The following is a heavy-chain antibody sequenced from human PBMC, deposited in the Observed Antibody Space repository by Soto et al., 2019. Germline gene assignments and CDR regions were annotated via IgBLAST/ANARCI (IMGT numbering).Heavy chain of an antibody. Sequence: QVQLVQSGAAVKKPGSSVKVSCKASGGTFSSYAISWVRQAPGQGLEWMGGNIPIFGTANYAQKFQGRVTITADESTSTAYMELSSLRSEDTAVYYCARTRGIVGALNDAFDIWGQGTMVTVSS. CDR3: ARTRGIVGALNDAFDI. CDR2: NIPIFGTA. D-gene: IGHD1-26*01. J-gene: IGHJ3*02. V-gene: IGHV1-69*12. CDR1: GGTFSSYA.